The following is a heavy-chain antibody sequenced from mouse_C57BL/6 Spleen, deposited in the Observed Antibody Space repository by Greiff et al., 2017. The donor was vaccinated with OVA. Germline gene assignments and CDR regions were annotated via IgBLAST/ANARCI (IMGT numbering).Heavy chain of an antibody. CDR2: IDPSDSST. Sequence: QVQLQQSGAELVMPGASVTLSCKASGYTFTSYWMHWVKQRPGQGLEWIGEIDPSDSSTNYNQKFKGKSTLTVDKSSSTAYMQLSSLASEDSAVYYCARYDGYYFDVWGTGTTVTVSS. V-gene: IGHV1-69*01. D-gene: IGHD2-3*01. CDR1: GYTFTSYW. CDR3: ARYDGYYFDV. J-gene: IGHJ1*03.